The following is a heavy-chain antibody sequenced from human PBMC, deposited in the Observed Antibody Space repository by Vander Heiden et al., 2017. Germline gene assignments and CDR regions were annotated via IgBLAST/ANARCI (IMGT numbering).Heavy chain of an antibody. J-gene: IGHJ4*02. V-gene: IGHV3-21*01. CDR1: GFTFSSYS. Sequence: EVQLVESGGGLVKPGGSLRLSCAASGFTFSSYSMNWVRQAPGKRLEWVSSISSSRRYIYYADSVKGRFTISRDNAKNSLYLQMNSPRDEDAAVYYCARGGYFDYWGQGTLVTVYS. CDR3: ARGGYFDY. CDR2: ISSSRRYI.